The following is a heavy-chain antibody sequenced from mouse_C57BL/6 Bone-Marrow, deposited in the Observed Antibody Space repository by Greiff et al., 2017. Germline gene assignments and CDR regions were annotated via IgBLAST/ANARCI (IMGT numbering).Heavy chain of an antibody. D-gene: IGHD2-3*01. V-gene: IGHV14-4*01. CDR1: GFNIKDDY. CDR2: FDPENGDT. J-gene: IGHJ3*01. CDR3: TTRCLLRRAY. Sequence: EVQLQQSGPELVKPGASVKLSCTASGFNIKDDYMHWVKQRPEQGLEWIGWFDPENGDTEYASNFQGKATITADTSSNPDYLQLSSLTSEDTAVYYCTTRCLLRRAYGGQGTLVTVSA.